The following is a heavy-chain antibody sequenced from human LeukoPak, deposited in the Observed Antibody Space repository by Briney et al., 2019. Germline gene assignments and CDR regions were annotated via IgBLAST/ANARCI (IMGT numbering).Heavy chain of an antibody. V-gene: IGHV4-59*12. J-gene: IGHJ5*02. CDR1: GGSISSYY. D-gene: IGHD4-17*01. Sequence: SETLSLTCTVSGGSISSYYWSWIRQPPGKGLEWIGYIYHSGSTYYNPSLKSRVTISVDRSKNQFSLKLSSVTAADTAVYYCARERYGDYGSCWFDPWGQGTLVTVSS. CDR3: ARERYGDYGSCWFDP. CDR2: IYHSGST.